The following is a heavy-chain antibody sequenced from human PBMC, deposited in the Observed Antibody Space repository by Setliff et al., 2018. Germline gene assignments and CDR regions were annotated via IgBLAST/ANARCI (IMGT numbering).Heavy chain of an antibody. V-gene: IGHV3-7*01. J-gene: IGHJ4*02. Sequence: PGGSLRLSCTASGLSYINDWVSWVRQAPGKGPEWLASINPGGSETYYVDSARGRFTISRDNARNSLSLQMNSLRADDTAMYYCVASPSNKNGHFEYWGQGTLVTVSS. CDR1: GLSYINDW. CDR2: INPGGSET. CDR3: VASPSNKNGHFEY.